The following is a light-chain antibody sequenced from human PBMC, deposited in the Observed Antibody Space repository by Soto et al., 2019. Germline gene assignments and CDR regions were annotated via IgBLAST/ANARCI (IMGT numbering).Light chain of an antibody. CDR1: QDISNY. J-gene: IGKJ3*01. V-gene: IGKV1-33*01. CDR3: QHRQS. Sequence: DIQMTQSPSSLSASVGDRVTITCQASQDISNYLNWYQQKPWKAPKLLIYDASNLETGVPSRFSGSGSGTDFTFTISSLQPEDIATYYCQHRQSFGPGTKVDIK. CDR2: DAS.